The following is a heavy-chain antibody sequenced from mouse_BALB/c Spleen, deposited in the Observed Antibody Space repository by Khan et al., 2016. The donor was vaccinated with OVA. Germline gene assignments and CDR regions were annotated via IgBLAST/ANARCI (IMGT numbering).Heavy chain of an antibody. V-gene: IGHV9-1*02. CDR2: INTYTGEP. D-gene: IGHD1-1*01. Sequence: QIQLVQSGPELKKPGETVKISCKASGYTFTNYGMNWVKQAPGKGLKWMGWINTYTGEPTYAADFKGRFAFSLETSASTAYLQINNLKNEDMATYFCARGLNYYGSWFAYWGQGTLVTVSA. CDR3: ARGLNYYGSWFAY. CDR1: GYTFTNYG. J-gene: IGHJ3*01.